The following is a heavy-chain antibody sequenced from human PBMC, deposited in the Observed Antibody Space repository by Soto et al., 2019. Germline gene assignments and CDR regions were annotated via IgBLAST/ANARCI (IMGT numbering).Heavy chain of an antibody. Sequence: ALKVSCNASGCTFTSSAVQCVRHTLGQRLEWIGWIVVGSGNTNYAQKFQERVTITRDMSTSTAYMELSSLRSEDTAVYYCAADPTYNYYGSGSYSDYWGQGTLVTVSS. CDR2: IVVGSGNT. D-gene: IGHD3-10*01. J-gene: IGHJ4*02. CDR1: GCTFTSSA. V-gene: IGHV1-58*01. CDR3: AADPTYNYYGSGSYSDY.